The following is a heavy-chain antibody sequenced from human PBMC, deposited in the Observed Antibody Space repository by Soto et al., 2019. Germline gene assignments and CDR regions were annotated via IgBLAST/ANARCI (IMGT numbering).Heavy chain of an antibody. CDR1: GYTFTSYG. D-gene: IGHD3-22*01. Sequence: ASVKVSCKASGYTFTSYGISWVRQAPGQVLEWMGWISAYNGNTNYAQKLQGRVTMTTDTSTSTAYMELRSLRSDDTAVYYCARAEDSSGYYRVYYYYYGMDVWGQGTTVTVSS. J-gene: IGHJ6*02. CDR2: ISAYNGNT. V-gene: IGHV1-18*01. CDR3: ARAEDSSGYYRVYYYYYGMDV.